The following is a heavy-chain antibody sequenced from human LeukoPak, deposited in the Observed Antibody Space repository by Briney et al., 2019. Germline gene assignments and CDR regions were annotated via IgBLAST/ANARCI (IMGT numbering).Heavy chain of an antibody. Sequence: ASVKVSCKASGYTFTGYYMHWVRQAPGQGLEWMGWINPNSGGTNYAQKFQGRVTMTRDTSISTAYMELSRLRSDDTAVYYCARGTRSYWGREAIVVVTRQPYYCFDYWGQGTLVTVSS. D-gene: IGHD2-21*02. J-gene: IGHJ4*02. CDR2: INPNSGGT. CDR3: ARGTRSYWGREAIVVVTRQPYYCFDY. CDR1: GYTFTGYY. V-gene: IGHV1-2*02.